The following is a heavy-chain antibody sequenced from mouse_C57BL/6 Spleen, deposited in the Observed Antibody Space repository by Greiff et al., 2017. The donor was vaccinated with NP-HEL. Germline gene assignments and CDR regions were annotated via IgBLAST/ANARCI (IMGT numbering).Heavy chain of an antibody. CDR2: IYPRSGNT. V-gene: IGHV1-81*01. CDR1: GYTFTSYG. D-gene: IGHD2-4*01. J-gene: IGHJ3*01. Sequence: QVQLQQSGAELARPGASVKLSCKASGYTFTSYGISWVKQRTGQGLEWIGEIYPRSGNTYYNEKFKGKATLTADKSSSTAYMELRSLTSEDSAVYFCAREGGLRAWFAYWGQGTLVTVSA. CDR3: AREGGLRAWFAY.